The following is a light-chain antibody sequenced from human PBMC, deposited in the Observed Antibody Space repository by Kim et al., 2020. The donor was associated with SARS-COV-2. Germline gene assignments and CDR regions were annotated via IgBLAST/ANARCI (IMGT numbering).Light chain of an antibody. Sequence: SYELTQPPSLSVSPGQTARITCSGDALPKQFAYWYQQEPGQAPVLVIFEDTKRPSLIPARFSGSSSGTTVTLTISGVQAEDEADYYCQSADTSGTYPAVF. CDR2: EDT. CDR3: QSADTSGTYPAV. V-gene: IGLV3-25*03. CDR1: ALPKQF. J-gene: IGLJ7*01.